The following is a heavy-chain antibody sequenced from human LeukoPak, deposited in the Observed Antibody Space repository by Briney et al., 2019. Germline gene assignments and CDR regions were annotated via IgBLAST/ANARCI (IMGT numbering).Heavy chain of an antibody. CDR2: VYYSGAT. J-gene: IGHJ5*02. CDR1: GASINSDTDY. CDR3: ASRVTSVRRPIFGVVKS. D-gene: IGHD3-3*01. Sequence: PSETLSLTCNVSGASINSDTDYWGWIRQPPGKGLEGIGKVYYSGATYYNPSLKSPVTISVDQSNNQFSLKMTSVTAADTAVYYCASRVTSVRRPIFGVVKSWGQGILVTVSS. V-gene: IGHV4-39*01.